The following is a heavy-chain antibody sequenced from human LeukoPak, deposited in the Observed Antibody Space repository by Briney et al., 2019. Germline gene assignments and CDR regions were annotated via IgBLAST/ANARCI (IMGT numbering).Heavy chain of an antibody. D-gene: IGHD3-16*01. Sequence: GGSLRLSCAASGFTFSSYWMSWVRQAPGKGLEWVANIKQDGSEKYYVDSVKGRFTISRDNAKNSLYLQMNSLRAEDTAVYYCAREPNDYAYDAFDIWGQGTMVTVSS. J-gene: IGHJ3*02. CDR1: GFTFSSYW. CDR3: AREPNDYAYDAFDI. CDR2: IKQDGSEK. V-gene: IGHV3-7*01.